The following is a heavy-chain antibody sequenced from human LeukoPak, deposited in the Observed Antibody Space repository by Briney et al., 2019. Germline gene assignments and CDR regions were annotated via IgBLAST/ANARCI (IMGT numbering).Heavy chain of an antibody. CDR1: GFTFSTYS. CDR2: ISSHSRTI. CDR3: ASLLRDILPFFDY. Sequence: PGGSLRLSCAASGFTFSTYSMNWVRQAPGKGLEWVSYISSHSRTIYYADSVKGRFTISRDNAKNSLFLQMDSLRAEDTAVYYCASLLRDILPFFDYWGQGTLVTVSS. J-gene: IGHJ4*02. V-gene: IGHV3-48*01.